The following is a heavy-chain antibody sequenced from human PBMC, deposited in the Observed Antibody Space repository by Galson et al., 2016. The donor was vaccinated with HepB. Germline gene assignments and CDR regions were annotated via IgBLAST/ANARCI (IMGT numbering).Heavy chain of an antibody. Sequence: TLSLTCAVSGVSISIDNYYWSWIRQHPGKGLEWIGYIYYGGSTYYNPSLKSRVTISVDTSKNQFSLKLSSVTAADTGVYYCAREDGSYDAFDIWGQGTMVTVSS. V-gene: IGHV4-31*11. CDR2: IYYGGST. CDR3: AREDGSYDAFDI. J-gene: IGHJ3*02. CDR1: GVSISIDNYY.